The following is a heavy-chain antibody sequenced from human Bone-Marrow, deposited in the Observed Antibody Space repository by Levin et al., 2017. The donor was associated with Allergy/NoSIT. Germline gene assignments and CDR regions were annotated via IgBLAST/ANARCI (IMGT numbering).Heavy chain of an antibody. CDR3: AKDPDGYNGGFDY. Sequence: SCAASGFTFSSYGIHWVRQAPGKGLEWVAVISYDGSNKYYADSVKGRFTISRDNSKNTLYLQMNSLRAEDTAVYYCAKDPDGYNGGFDYWGQGTLVTVSS. CDR1: GFTFSSYG. CDR2: ISYDGSNK. D-gene: IGHD5-24*01. J-gene: IGHJ4*02. V-gene: IGHV3-30*18.